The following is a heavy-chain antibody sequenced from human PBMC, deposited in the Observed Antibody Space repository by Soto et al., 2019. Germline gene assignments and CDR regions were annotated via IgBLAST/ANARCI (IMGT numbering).Heavy chain of an antibody. V-gene: IGHV4-61*01. Sequence: ETLSLTCNVSGGSVSSVKYFWSWIRQPPGKGLEWIAYIYNNGNTNYNPSLKSRATISVDTSKNQCSLKLTSVTAADSAVYFCARTELPVWNLSALDNWGQGVSVTVSP. CDR1: GGSVSSVKYF. J-gene: IGHJ4*02. CDR2: IYNNGNT. D-gene: IGHD1-1*01. CDR3: ARTELPVWNLSALDN.